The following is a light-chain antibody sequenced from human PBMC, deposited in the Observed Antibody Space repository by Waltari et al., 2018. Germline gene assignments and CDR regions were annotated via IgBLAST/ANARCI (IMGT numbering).Light chain of an antibody. CDR2: GAS. Sequence: DVQMTQSPSSLSASVGDRVTITCRAGQNIATYLNWYQHKPGTAPRLLIYGASSLQSGVPSRFSAGGSGKEFTLTISSLEPDDFATYYCQQSYSTPRVTFGPGTKV. CDR3: QQSYSTPRVT. V-gene: IGKV1-39*01. J-gene: IGKJ3*01. CDR1: QNIATY.